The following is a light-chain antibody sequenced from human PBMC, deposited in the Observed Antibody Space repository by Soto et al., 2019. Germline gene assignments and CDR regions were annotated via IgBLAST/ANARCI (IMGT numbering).Light chain of an antibody. CDR2: DAS. CDR1: QDVGGY. J-gene: IGKJ4*01. V-gene: IGKV3-11*01. Sequence: EIVLTQPPATLSVSPGDRATLSCRASQDVGGYLSWFQQKPGQAPRLLIYDASIRATGIPARFSGSESGTVFTLTIHSLEPEDFAVYYCQQYKDWPPLTFGGGTKVDIK. CDR3: QQYKDWPPLT.